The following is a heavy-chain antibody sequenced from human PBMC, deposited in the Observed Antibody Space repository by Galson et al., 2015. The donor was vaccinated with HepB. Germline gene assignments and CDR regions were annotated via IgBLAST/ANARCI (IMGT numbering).Heavy chain of an antibody. CDR1: GFTFNKYW. CDR3: ARGGYGWVSDY. J-gene: IGHJ4*02. CDR2: INHDVSER. V-gene: IGHV3-7*03. D-gene: IGHD5-18*01. Sequence: SLRLSCAGSGFTFNKYWMSWVRQAPGKGLEWVANINHDVSERYYVDSVKGRFIISRDNAENSLYLQMNSLRAEDTAVYYCARGGYGWVSDYWGQGTLVTVSS.